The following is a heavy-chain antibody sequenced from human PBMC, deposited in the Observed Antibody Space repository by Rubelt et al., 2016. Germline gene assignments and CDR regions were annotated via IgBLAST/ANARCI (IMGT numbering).Heavy chain of an antibody. Sequence: QVQLQQWGAGLLKPSETLSLTCAVYGGSFSGYYWSWIRQHPGKGLEWMGEINQSGRTHSTPSLRSRVPISVDTSKNQFSLKLSSVTAADTAVYYCARGLARAAAAPRRLWFDPWGQGTLVTVSS. CDR2: INQSGRT. J-gene: IGHJ5*02. V-gene: IGHV4-34*01. CDR3: ARGLARAAAAPRRLWFDP. D-gene: IGHD6-13*01. CDR1: GGSFSGYY.